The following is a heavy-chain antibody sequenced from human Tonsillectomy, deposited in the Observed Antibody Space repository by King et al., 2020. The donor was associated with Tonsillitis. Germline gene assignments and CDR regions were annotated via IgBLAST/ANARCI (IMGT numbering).Heavy chain of an antibody. D-gene: IGHD3-10*01. CDR3: ARDLGGWGSSYAFDI. V-gene: IGHV6-1*01. J-gene: IGHJ3*02. CDR1: GDTVSTNSGA. Sequence: VQLQQSGPRLVKPSQILSLTCSISGDTVSTNSGAWNWFRQSPSRGLEWLGRTFYRSKWYNDYAISVKSRINFNADTSKNQVSLQLNSVTPEDTAVYYCARDLGGWGSSYAFDIWGQGTMVTVSS. CDR2: TFYRSKWYN.